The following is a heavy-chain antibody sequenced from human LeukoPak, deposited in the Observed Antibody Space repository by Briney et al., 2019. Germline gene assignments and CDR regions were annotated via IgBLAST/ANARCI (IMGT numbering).Heavy chain of an antibody. J-gene: IGHJ4*02. CDR1: GGTFSSYA. V-gene: IGHV1-69*06. Sequence: SVKVSCKASGGTFSSYAISWVRQAPGQGLEWMGGIIPIFGTANYAQKFQGRVTITADKSTSTAYMELSSLRSEDTAVYYCARDGGDGYNLYFDYWGQGTLVTVSS. D-gene: IGHD5-24*01. CDR3: ARDGGDGYNLYFDY. CDR2: IIPIFGTA.